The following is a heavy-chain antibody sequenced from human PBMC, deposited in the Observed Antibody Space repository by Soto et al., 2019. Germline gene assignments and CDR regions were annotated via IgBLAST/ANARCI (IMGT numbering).Heavy chain of an antibody. CDR2: ISPYNGHT. J-gene: IGHJ4*02. CDR3: ARHRNFFDY. V-gene: IGHV1-18*01. Sequence: QDQLVQSGAEVKKPGASVKVSCKASGYTFNNHGITWVRQAPGQGLEWMGWISPYNGHTNYAQKLQGRVTMTTDTSTSTAYMELRSLRSDDTAVYYCARHRNFFDYWGQGTLVTVSS. CDR1: GYTFNNHG.